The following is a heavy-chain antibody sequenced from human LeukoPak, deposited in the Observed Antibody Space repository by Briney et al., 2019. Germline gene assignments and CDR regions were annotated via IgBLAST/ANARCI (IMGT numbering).Heavy chain of an antibody. CDR2: ISAYNGNT. V-gene: IGHV1-18*01. CDR3: ARVVSSRGYGSGCYYKDY. D-gene: IGHD3-10*01. Sequence: EASVKVSCKASGYTFTSYGISWVRQAPGQGLEWMGWISAYNGNTNYAQKLQGRVTMTTDTSTSTAYMELRSLRSDDTAVYYCARVVSSRGYGSGCYYKDYWGQGTLVTVSS. J-gene: IGHJ4*02. CDR1: GYTFTSYG.